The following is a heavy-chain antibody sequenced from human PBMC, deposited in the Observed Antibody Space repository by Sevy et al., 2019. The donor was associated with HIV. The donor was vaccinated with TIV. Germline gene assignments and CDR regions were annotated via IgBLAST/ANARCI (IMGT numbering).Heavy chain of an antibody. D-gene: IGHD3-22*01. V-gene: IGHV3-7*01. Sequence: GGSLRLSCAASGFTFSSYWMSWVRQAPGKGLEWVANIKQDMSEKYYADSVKGRFTISRDNARNSLYLQMESLRAEDTAVYYCARAQQVPMLVVIGGLYFDFWGQGTLVTVSS. CDR1: GFTFSSYW. CDR2: IKQDMSEK. J-gene: IGHJ4*02. CDR3: ARAQQVPMLVVIGGLYFDF.